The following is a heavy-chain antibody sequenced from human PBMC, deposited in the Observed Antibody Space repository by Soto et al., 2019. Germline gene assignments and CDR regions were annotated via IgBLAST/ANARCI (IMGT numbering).Heavy chain of an antibody. Sequence: ASVKVSCKASGFTFTSYDISWVRQATGQGLEWMGWMIPNSGDTGYAQRFQGRVTMTRNTSISTAYMDLNSLKSEDTAVYYCARGPPTSSDYYYMDVWGKGTTVTVS. CDR2: MIPNSGDT. J-gene: IGHJ6*03. CDR3: ARGPPTSSDYYYMDV. D-gene: IGHD6-6*01. CDR1: GFTFTSYD. V-gene: IGHV1-8*01.